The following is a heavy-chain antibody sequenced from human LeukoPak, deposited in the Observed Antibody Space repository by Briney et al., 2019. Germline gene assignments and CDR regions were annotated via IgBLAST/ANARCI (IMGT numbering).Heavy chain of an antibody. CDR3: ATDMGDCTDGSCAYGMDV. Sequence: GRSLRLSCAASGITFDDYAMHWVRQAPGKGLEWVSGISWNSGSIGYADSVKGRFTIPRDNAKNSLYLQMNSLRAEDTALYYCATDMGDCTDGSCAYGMDVWGQGTTVTVSS. D-gene: IGHD2-15*01. CDR2: ISWNSGSI. J-gene: IGHJ6*02. CDR1: GITFDDYA. V-gene: IGHV3-9*01.